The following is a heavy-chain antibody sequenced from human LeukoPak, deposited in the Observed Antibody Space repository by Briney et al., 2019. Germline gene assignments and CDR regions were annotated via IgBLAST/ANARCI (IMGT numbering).Heavy chain of an antibody. Sequence: ASVKVSCKASGYTFTSYGISWVRQAPGQGLEWMGWISAYNGNTNYAQKLQGRVTMTTDTSTSTAYMELRSLRSDDTAVYYCARVMRWELPQALDYWGQGTLVTVSS. CDR2: ISAYNGNT. J-gene: IGHJ4*02. CDR3: ARVMRWELPQALDY. D-gene: IGHD1-26*01. V-gene: IGHV1-18*01. CDR1: GYTFTSYG.